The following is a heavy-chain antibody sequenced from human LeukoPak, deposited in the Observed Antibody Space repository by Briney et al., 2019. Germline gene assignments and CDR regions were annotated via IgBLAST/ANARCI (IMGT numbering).Heavy chain of an antibody. D-gene: IGHD5-18*01. V-gene: IGHV7-4-1*02. CDR1: GYTFTSYA. CDR2: INTNTGNP. CDR3: ARDLRAAQRGYSYVYGY. J-gene: IGHJ4*02. Sequence: ASVKVSCKASGYTFTSYAMNRVRQAPGQGLEWMGWINTNTGNPTYAQGFTGRFVFSLDTSVSTAYLQISSLKAEDTAVYYCARDLRAAQRGYSYVYGYWGQGTLVTVSS.